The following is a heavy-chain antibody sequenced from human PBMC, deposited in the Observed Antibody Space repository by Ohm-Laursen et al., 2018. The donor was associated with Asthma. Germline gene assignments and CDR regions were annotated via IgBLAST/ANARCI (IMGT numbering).Heavy chain of an antibody. J-gene: IGHJ4*02. V-gene: IGHV1-69*15. Sequence: SSVKVSCKAPGDTFSNHGFSWLRQAPGQGLEWMGTIVPAFAAAHYAQKFQGRLTITAGESTTTYMELTSLTSDDTAFYYCARDPRTTVIPFFDYWGQGTLVTVS. D-gene: IGHD1-1*01. CDR1: GDTFSNHG. CDR3: ARDPRTTVIPFFDY. CDR2: IVPAFAAA.